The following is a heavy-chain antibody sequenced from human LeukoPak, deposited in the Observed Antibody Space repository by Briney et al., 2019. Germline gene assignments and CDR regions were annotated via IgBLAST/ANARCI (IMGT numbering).Heavy chain of an antibody. CDR3: AREQLSVIDY. CDR1: GGSISSGGYY. D-gene: IGHD2-2*01. CDR2: IYYSGST. J-gene: IGHJ4*02. Sequence: SETLSLTCTVSGGSISSGGYYWSWIRQHPGKGLEWIGYIYYSGSTYYNPSLKSRVTISVDTSKNQFSLKLSSVTAADTAVYYCAREQLSVIDYWGQGTLVTVSS. V-gene: IGHV4-31*03.